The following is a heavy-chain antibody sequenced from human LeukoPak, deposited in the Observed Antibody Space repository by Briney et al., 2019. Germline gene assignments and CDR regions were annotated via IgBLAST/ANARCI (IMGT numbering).Heavy chain of an antibody. Sequence: PGGSLRLSCAASGFTFSSYAMSWVRQAPGKGLEWVSAISGSGGSTYYADSVKGRFTISRDNSKNTLYLQMNSLRAEDTAVYYRARKPIRSSSWYYFDYWGQGTLVTVSS. V-gene: IGHV3-23*01. D-gene: IGHD6-13*01. CDR1: GFTFSSYA. CDR2: ISGSGGST. CDR3: ARKPIRSSSWYYFDY. J-gene: IGHJ4*02.